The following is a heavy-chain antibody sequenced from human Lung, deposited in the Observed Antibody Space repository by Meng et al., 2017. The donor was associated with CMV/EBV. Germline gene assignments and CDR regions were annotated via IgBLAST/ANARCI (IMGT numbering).Heavy chain of an antibody. CDR3: AKSYYDSSGYYYN. J-gene: IGHJ4*02. V-gene: IGHV3-23*01. Sequence: ESLKISCAASGFTFSSYAMSWVRQAPGKGLEWVSAISGSGGSTYYADSVKGRFTISRDNSKNTLYLQMNSLRAEDTAVYYCAKSYYDSSGYYYNWDQGTLVTVSS. D-gene: IGHD3-22*01. CDR1: GFTFSSYA. CDR2: ISGSGGST.